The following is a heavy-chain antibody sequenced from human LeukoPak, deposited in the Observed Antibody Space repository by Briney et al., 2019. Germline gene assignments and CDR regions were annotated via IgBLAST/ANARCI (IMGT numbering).Heavy chain of an antibody. CDR3: ATSSSAYYYYYGMDV. CDR1: GFTFSSYA. J-gene: IGHJ6*02. D-gene: IGHD6-6*01. V-gene: IGHV3-23*01. CDR2: ISGSGGST. Sequence: GGSLRLSCAASGFTFSSYAMSWVRQAPGKGLEWVSAISGSGGSTYYADSVKGRFTISRDNSKNTLYLQMNSLRAEDTAVYYCATSSSAYYYYYGMDVWGQGTTVTVSS.